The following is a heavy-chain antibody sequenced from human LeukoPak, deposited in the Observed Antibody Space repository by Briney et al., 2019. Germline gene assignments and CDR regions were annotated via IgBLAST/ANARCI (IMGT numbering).Heavy chain of an antibody. Sequence: ASVKVSCKASGGTFSSYAISWVRQAPGQGLEWMGGIIPIFGSANYAQEFQGRVTITADESTSTAYMELSSLRSEDTALYYCARNYGGNSGIDSWGQGTLVTVSS. V-gene: IGHV1-69*13. CDR1: GGTFSSYA. CDR3: ARNYGGNSGIDS. J-gene: IGHJ4*02. CDR2: IIPIFGSA. D-gene: IGHD4-23*01.